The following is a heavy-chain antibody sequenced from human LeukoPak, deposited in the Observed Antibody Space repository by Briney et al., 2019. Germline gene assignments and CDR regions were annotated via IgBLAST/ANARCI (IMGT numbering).Heavy chain of an antibody. CDR1: GYTFTGYY. D-gene: IGHD4-17*01. CDR3: ARAGTYDYGDYYFDY. J-gene: IGHJ4*02. Sequence: ASVKVSCKASGYTFTGYYMHWVRQAPGQGLEWMGWINTNTGNPTYAQGFTGRFVFSLDTSVSTAYLQISSLKAEDTAVYYCARAGTYDYGDYYFDYWGQGTLVTVSS. CDR2: INTNTGNP. V-gene: IGHV7-4-1*02.